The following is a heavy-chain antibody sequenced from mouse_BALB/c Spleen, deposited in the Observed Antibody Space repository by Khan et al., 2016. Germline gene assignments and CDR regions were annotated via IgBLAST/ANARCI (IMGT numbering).Heavy chain of an antibody. CDR1: GYSITSDYA. V-gene: IGHV3-2*02. CDR2: ISYSGST. J-gene: IGHJ2*01. CDR3: ARSIMAN. Sequence: VQLKESGPGLVKPSQSLSLTCTVTGYSITSDYAWNWIRQFPGNKLEWMGYISYSGSTSYNPSLKSRISITLDPSSNQFFLQLNSVTTEDAATYYCARSIMANWGQGTTLTVSS.